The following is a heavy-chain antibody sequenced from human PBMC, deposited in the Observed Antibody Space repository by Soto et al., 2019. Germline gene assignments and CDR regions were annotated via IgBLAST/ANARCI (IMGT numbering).Heavy chain of an antibody. J-gene: IGHJ4*02. CDR2: INPSGGST. CDR1: GYTFTSYY. V-gene: IGHV1-46*03. Sequence: QVQLVQSGAEVKKPGASVKVSCKASGYTFTSYYMHWVRQAPGQGLEWMGIINPSGGSTSYAQKCQGRVTMTRDTSTSTVYMELSSLRSEDTAVYYCARLHDGSGSYLPRTRWGQGTLVTVSS. D-gene: IGHD3-10*01. CDR3: ARLHDGSGSYLPRTR.